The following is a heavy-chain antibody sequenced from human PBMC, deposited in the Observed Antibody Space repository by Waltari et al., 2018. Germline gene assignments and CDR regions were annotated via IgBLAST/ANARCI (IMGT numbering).Heavy chain of an antibody. J-gene: IGHJ3*02. CDR3: ARDRSGTRFDAFDI. CDR1: GGTFSSYA. D-gene: IGHD1-26*01. Sequence: QVQLVQSGAEVKKPGSSVKVSCKASGGTFSSYAISWVRQAPGQGLEWMGWIIPIFGTANYAQKFQGRVTITTDEATSTAYMELSSLRSEDTAVYYCARDRSGTRFDAFDIWGQGTMVTVSS. V-gene: IGHV1-69*05. CDR2: IIPIFGTA.